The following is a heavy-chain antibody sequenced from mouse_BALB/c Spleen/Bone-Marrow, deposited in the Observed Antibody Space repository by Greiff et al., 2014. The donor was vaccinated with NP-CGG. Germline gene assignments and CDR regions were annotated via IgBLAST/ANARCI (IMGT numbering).Heavy chain of an antibody. J-gene: IGHJ2*01. Sequence: EVQVVESGGGLVQPGGSRKLSCAASGFTFSSFGMHWVRQAQERGLEWVAYISSGSSTIYYADTVKGRFTISRDNPKNTLFLQMTSLRSEDTAMYYCARGGNWEDFDYWGQGTTLTVSS. CDR1: GFTFSSFG. CDR3: ARGGNWEDFDY. V-gene: IGHV5-17*02. D-gene: IGHD4-1*01. CDR2: ISSGSSTI.